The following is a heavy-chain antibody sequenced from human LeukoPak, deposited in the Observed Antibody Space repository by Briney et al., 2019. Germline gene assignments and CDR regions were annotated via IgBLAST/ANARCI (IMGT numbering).Heavy chain of an antibody. CDR3: AKNQWLAFLIDY. V-gene: IGHV3-30*02. CDR2: IRYDGSNK. Sequence: GGSLRLSCAASGFTFSGYTMHWVRQAPGKGLEWVAFIRYDGSNKYYADSVKGRFTISRDNSKNTLYLQMNSLRAEDTAVYYCAKNQWLAFLIDYWGQGTLVTVSS. CDR1: GFTFSGYT. J-gene: IGHJ4*02. D-gene: IGHD6-19*01.